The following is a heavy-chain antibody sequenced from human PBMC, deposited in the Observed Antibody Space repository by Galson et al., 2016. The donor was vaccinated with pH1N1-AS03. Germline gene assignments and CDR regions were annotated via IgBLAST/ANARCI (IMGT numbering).Heavy chain of an antibody. D-gene: IGHD4/OR15-4a*01. V-gene: IGHV3-64*01. Sequence: SLRLSCAVGGFTFSSYAMFWLRQAPGKGLEYVSAISGNGFSTYYANSVKDRFTVSRDNSKNTLYLQMGSLRVEDMAVYYCARGPVSYANYWFPPPDYWGQGAQVTVSS. CDR3: ARGPVSYANYWFPPPDY. J-gene: IGHJ4*02. CDR1: GFTFSSYA. CDR2: ISGNGFST.